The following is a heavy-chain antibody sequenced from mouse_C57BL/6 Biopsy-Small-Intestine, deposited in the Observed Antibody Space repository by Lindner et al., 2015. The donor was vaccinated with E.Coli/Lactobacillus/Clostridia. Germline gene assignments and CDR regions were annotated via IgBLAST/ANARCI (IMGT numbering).Heavy chain of an antibody. CDR2: IDPYNDGT. V-gene: IGHV1-14*01. CDR3: TRRSRWGDYLFAY. J-gene: IGHJ3*01. CDR1: GYTFTSYV. Sequence: VQLQESGPELVKPGASVKMSCKASGYTFTSYVMHWVKQKPGQGLEWIGYIDPYNDGTKYNEKFKGKATLTSDKSSNTAYMELHSPTFEDSAVYYCTRRSRWGDYLFAYWGQGTLVTVSA. D-gene: IGHD2-13*01.